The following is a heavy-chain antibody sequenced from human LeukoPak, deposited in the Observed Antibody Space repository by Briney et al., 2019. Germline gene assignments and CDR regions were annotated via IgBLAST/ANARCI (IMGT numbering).Heavy chain of an antibody. D-gene: IGHD6-13*01. CDR3: AREGAAAGTVDY. Sequence: ASVKVSCKASGYTFTSYDINWVRQATGQGLEWMGWMNPNSGNTGYAQKFQGRVTMTRNTSISTAYMELSSLRSEDTAVYYCAREGAAAGTVDYWGQGTLVTVSS. J-gene: IGHJ4*02. V-gene: IGHV1-8*01. CDR2: MNPNSGNT. CDR1: GYTFTSYD.